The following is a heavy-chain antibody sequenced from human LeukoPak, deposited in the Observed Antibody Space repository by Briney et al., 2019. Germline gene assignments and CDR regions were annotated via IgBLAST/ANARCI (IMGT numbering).Heavy chain of an antibody. D-gene: IGHD1-14*01. CDR2: ISSSSSYI. V-gene: IGHV3-21*04. CDR3: ARDVLAAGATGTFDI. Sequence: GGSLRLSCAASGLTFSSYSMNWVRQAPGKGLEWVSSISSSSSYIYYADSVKGRFTISRDNAKTSLYLQMNSLRAEDTAVYYCARDVLAAGATGTFDIWGQGTMVTVSS. J-gene: IGHJ3*02. CDR1: GLTFSSYS.